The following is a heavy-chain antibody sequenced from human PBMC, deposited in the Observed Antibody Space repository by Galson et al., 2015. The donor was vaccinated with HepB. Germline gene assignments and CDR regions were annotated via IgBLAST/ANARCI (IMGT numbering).Heavy chain of an antibody. V-gene: IGHV5-51*01. D-gene: IGHD2-15*01. CDR3: ARFGGAPFGGHYFDF. Sequence: QSGAEVKKPGESLKISCKGSGYTFSDYWIAWVRQMPGKGLEWMGLVYPDDSSTRYSPSFQGQVTMSADKSINTAYLQWSSLEASDSAIYYWARFGGAPFGGHYFDFWGQGTLVTVSS. J-gene: IGHJ4*02. CDR2: VYPDDSST. CDR1: GYTFSDYW.